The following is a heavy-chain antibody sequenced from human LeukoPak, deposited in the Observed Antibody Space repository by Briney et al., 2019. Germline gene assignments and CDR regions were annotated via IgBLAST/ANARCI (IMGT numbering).Heavy chain of an antibody. J-gene: IGHJ5*02. Sequence: PGGSLRLSCAASGFTFSSYGMHWVRQAPGKGLEWVAFIRYDGSNKYYADSVKGRFTISRGNSKNTLYLQMNSLRAEDTAVYYCAKDHAYYDFWSGYLNWFDPWGQGTLVTVSS. CDR3: AKDHAYYDFWSGYLNWFDP. CDR1: GFTFSSYG. CDR2: IRYDGSNK. V-gene: IGHV3-30*02. D-gene: IGHD3-3*01.